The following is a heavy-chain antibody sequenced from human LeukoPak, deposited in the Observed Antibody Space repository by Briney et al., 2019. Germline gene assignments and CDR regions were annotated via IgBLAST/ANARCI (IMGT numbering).Heavy chain of an antibody. V-gene: IGHV3-21*01. CDR2: ISSSSSYI. J-gene: IGHJ4*02. CDR3: ARDVVPDTDEFVY. D-gene: IGHD5-18*01. Sequence: MTGGSLRLSCAASGFTFSSYSMNWVRQAPGKGLEWVSSISSSSSYIYYADSVKGRFTISRDNAKNSLYLQMNSLRAEDTAVYYCARDVVPDTDEFVYWGQGTLVTVSS. CDR1: GFTFSSYS.